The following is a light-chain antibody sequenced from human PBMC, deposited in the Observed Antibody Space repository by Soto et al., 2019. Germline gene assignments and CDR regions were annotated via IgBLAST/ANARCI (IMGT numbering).Light chain of an antibody. J-gene: IGKJ1*01. Sequence: DIQLTQSPSTLSASVGDRVTITCRASQSIMRWLAWYQQKPGKAPKLLIYKAADLDAGVPSRFSGSGSASSCTITISSLPPDDVATYYCEEYNAYSPWTFGKGTKVEIK. CDR1: QSIMRW. CDR3: EEYNAYSPWT. CDR2: KAA. V-gene: IGKV1-5*03.